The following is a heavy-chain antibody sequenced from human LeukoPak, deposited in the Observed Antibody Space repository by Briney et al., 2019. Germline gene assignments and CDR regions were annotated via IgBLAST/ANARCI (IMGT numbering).Heavy chain of an antibody. CDR2: TYYRSKWYH. CDR1: GDSVSSNSAA. Sequence: SQTLSLTCAISGDSVSSNSAAWSWISQSPSRGLEWLGRTYYRSKWYHDYAVSVRSRVSVNPDTSKSQFSLQLNSVTPEDTAVYFCAGGVRYFDLWGRGTLVTVSS. V-gene: IGHV6-1*01. CDR3: AGGVRYFDL. J-gene: IGHJ2*01.